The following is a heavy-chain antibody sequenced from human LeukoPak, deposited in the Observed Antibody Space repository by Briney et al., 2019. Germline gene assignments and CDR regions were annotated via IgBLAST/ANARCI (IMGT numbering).Heavy chain of an antibody. CDR3: ARGWLAETTVVTPYNY. J-gene: IGHJ4*02. CDR1: GYTFTSYY. Sequence: ASVKVSCKASGYTFTSYYMHWVRQAPGQGLEWMGGIIPLFGTANYAQKFQGRVTITAVESMSTAYMELSSLRSEDTAVYYCARGWLAETTVVTPYNYWGQGTLVTVSS. D-gene: IGHD4-23*01. V-gene: IGHV1-69*13. CDR2: IIPLFGTA.